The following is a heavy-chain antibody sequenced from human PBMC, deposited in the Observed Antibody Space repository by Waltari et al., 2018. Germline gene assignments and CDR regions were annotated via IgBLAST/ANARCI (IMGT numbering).Heavy chain of an antibody. V-gene: IGHV4-34*01. J-gene: IGHJ6*02. Sequence: QVQLQQWGAGLLKPSETLSLTCAVYGGSFSGYYWSWIRQPPGKGLEWIGEINHSGSTNSNPSLKSRVTISVDTSKNQFSLKLSSVTAADTAVYYCARGPVLSYYYDSSGYHGMDVWGQGTTVTVSS. CDR3: ARGPVLSYYYDSSGYHGMDV. CDR2: INHSGST. CDR1: GGSFSGYY. D-gene: IGHD3-22*01.